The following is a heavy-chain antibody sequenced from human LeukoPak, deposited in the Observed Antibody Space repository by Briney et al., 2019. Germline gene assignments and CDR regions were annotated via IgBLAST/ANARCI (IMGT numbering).Heavy chain of an antibody. CDR1: GDSISSYF. CDR2: IYYSGST. D-gene: IGHD6-13*01. CDR3: ARGSSWRRYFDY. Sequence: SETLSLTCTVSGDSISSYFWTWIRQPPGKGLEWIGYIYYSGSTNYNPSLKSRVTISLDTSKNQFSLKLSSVTAADTAVYYCARGSSWRRYFDYWGQGTLVTVSS. J-gene: IGHJ4*02. V-gene: IGHV4-59*01.